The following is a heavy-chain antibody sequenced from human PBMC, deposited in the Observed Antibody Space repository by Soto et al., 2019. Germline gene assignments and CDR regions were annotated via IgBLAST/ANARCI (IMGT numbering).Heavy chain of an antibody. CDR1: GGTFSKYA. J-gene: IGHJ6*02. CDR2: IIPIFGTT. CDR3: ARSVHLQDYYYGMDV. Sequence: QVQLMQSGAEVKKPGSSLKVSCKASGGTFSKYAISWVRQAPGQGLEWMGGIIPIFGTTNYAQKFQGRVTVTADESTSTAYMELSSLRSEDTAVYYCARSVHLQDYYYGMDVLGQGTTVTVSS. V-gene: IGHV1-69*12.